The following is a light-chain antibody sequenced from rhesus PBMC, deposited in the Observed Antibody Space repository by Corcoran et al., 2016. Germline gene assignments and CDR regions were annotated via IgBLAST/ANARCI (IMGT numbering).Light chain of an antibody. CDR3: QQYSNWPQYS. CDR1: QSVSSN. Sequence: EIVMTQSPATLSLSPGERATLSCRASQSVSSNLAWYQQKPGQATSLLLYGASSRATGIPDRFRGSGSGTDFTLTISSLEPEDFAVYYCQQYSNWPQYSFGQGTKVEIK. CDR2: GAS. V-gene: IGKV3-42*03. J-gene: IGKJ2*01.